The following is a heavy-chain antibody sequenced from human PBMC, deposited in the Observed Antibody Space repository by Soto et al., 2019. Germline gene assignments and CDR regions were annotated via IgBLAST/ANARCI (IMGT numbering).Heavy chain of an antibody. CDR2: IYSGGST. Sequence: PGKGLEWVSVIYSGGSTYYADSVKCRFTISRHNSKNTLYLQMNSLRAEDTAVYYCARDPYGSGSYDHWGQGTLVTVSS. D-gene: IGHD3-10*01. J-gene: IGHJ4*02. CDR3: ARDPYGSGSYDH. V-gene: IGHV3-53*04.